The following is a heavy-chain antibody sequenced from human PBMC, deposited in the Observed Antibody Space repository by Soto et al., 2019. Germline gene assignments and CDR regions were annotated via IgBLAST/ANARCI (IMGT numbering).Heavy chain of an antibody. Sequence: SETLSLTCSVSGGSISTVGHYWTWIRQPPGKGLEWIGSIYHTGSTYYSKSLRSRLTMSVDTSKSQFSLRLSSVTAADTAVYYCAGATGTLRSRNCDYWGQGSLVTVSS. V-gene: IGHV4-31*03. J-gene: IGHJ4*02. CDR3: AGATGTLRSRNCDY. CDR1: GGSISTVGHY. D-gene: IGHD1-1*01. CDR2: IYHTGST.